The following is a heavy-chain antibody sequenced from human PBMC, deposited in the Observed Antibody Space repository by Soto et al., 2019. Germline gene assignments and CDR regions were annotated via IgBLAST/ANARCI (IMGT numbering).Heavy chain of an antibody. J-gene: IGHJ4*02. D-gene: IGHD3-22*01. V-gene: IGHV1-69*06. Sequence: SVKVSCKASGDTFSSYAISWVRQAPGQGLEWMGGIIPIFGTANYAQKFQGRVTITADKSTSTAYMELSSLRSEDTAVYYCARNYYDSSGRLYYFDYWGQGTLVTVSS. CDR3: ARNYYDSSGRLYYFDY. CDR2: IIPIFGTA. CDR1: GDTFSSYA.